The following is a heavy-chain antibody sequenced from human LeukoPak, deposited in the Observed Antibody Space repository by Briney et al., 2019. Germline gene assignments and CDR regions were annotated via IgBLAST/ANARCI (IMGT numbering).Heavy chain of an antibody. CDR1: GYSFSTYW. J-gene: IGHJ4*02. D-gene: IGHD4-23*01. CDR3: ARCDYGGNSRAYYFDY. CDR2: FYPGDSDT. V-gene: IGHV5-51*01. Sequence: GESLKISCKGSGYSFSTYWIGWVRQMPGKGLEWMGIFYPGDSDTRYSPSFQGQVTISADKSISTAFLQWSSLKASDTAMYYCARCDYGGNSRAYYFDYWGQGTLVTVSS.